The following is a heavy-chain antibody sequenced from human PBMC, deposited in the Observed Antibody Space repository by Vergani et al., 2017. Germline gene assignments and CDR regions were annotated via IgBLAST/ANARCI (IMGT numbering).Heavy chain of an antibody. D-gene: IGHD3-9*01. CDR3: ARVDILTGYSEYYFDY. Sequence: QVQLQESGPGLVKPSETLSLTCTVSGGSISSYYWRWIRQPPGKGLEWIGYIYYSGSTNYNPSLKGRVTISVDTSKNQFSLKLSSVTAADTAVYYCARVDILTGYSEYYFDYWGQGTLVTVSS. CDR1: GGSISSYY. J-gene: IGHJ4*02. V-gene: IGHV4-59*01. CDR2: IYYSGST.